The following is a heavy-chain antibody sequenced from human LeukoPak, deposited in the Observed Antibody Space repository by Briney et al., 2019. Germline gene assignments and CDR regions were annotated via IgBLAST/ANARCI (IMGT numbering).Heavy chain of an antibody. D-gene: IGHD2-2*02. CDR2: IFRTGST. V-gene: IGHV4-38-2*02. Sequence: PSETLSLTCTVSGSSISSAYYWGWIRQPPGKGLEWIGNIFRTGSTYYNPSLKSRVAISVDTSKNQFSLRLSSVTAADTAVYYCARPSAIEGSNWFDPWGQGTLVTVSS. CDR1: GSSISSAYY. J-gene: IGHJ5*02. CDR3: ARPSAIEGSNWFDP.